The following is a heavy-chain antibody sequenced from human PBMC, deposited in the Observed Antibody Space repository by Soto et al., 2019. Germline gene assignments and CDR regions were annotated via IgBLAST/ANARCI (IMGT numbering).Heavy chain of an antibody. CDR2: ISGSGDST. D-gene: IGHD6-19*01. CDR1: GFTFSTYA. CDR3: AKDDRGYFSGWSVY. Sequence: EVQLLESGGGLVQPGGSLRLSCAASGFTFSTYAMSWVRQAPGKGLEWVSTISGSGDSTYYADSVKGRFTISRDNSKNTLYLHMNSLSAEDTALYYCAKDDRGYFSGWSVYWGQGTLVTVSS. V-gene: IGHV3-23*01. J-gene: IGHJ4*02.